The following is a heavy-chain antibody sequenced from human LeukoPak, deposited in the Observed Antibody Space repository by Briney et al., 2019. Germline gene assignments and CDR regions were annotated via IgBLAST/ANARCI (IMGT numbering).Heavy chain of an antibody. Sequence: SETLSLTCTVSGGSISIYYWNWIRQPVGKGLEWIGRIYTSGSTNYNPSLKSRVTMSADTSKNQFSLKLTSVTAADTAVYYCAGQSADAFDIWGQGTMVTVSS. CDR2: IYTSGST. CDR3: AGQSADAFDI. J-gene: IGHJ3*02. CDR1: GGSISIYY. V-gene: IGHV4-4*07.